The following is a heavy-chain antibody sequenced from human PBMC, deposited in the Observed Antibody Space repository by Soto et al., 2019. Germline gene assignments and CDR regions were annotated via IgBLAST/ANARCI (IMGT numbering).Heavy chain of an antibody. CDR1: GGSFSGYY. J-gene: IGHJ4*02. V-gene: IGHV4-34*01. CDR2: INHSGST. CDR3: ARGSGSGWYGPAKGHFDY. D-gene: IGHD6-19*01. Sequence: SETLSLTCAVYGGSFSGYYWSWIRQPPGKGLEWIGEINHSGSTNYNPSLKSRVTISVDTSKNQFSLKLSSVTAADTAVYYCARGSGSGWYGPAKGHFDYWGQGTLVTVSS.